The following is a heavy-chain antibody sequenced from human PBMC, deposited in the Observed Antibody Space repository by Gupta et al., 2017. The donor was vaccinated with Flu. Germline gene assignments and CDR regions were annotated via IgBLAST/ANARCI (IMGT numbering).Heavy chain of an antibody. D-gene: IGHD3-22*01. CDR2: LSSSSSYI. Sequence: EAQLVESGGGLVKPGGSLRLSCAASGFNFKTYYITWVRQAPGKGLEWVSSLSSSSSYIYYTDSVRGRFTISRDNAKNSLYLQMNNLRAEDTAVYYYARHFSDRDAFDIWGQGTMVTVSS. J-gene: IGHJ3*02. CDR1: GFNFKTYY. V-gene: IGHV3-21*02. CDR3: ARHFSDRDAFDI.